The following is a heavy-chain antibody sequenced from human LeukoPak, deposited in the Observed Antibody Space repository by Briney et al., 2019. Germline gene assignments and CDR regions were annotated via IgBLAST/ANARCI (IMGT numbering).Heavy chain of an antibody. CDR2: MNPNSGNT. D-gene: IGHD1-14*01. V-gene: IGHV1-8*03. CDR3: ARETGPSGAFDI. J-gene: IGHJ3*02. CDR1: GYTFTSYD. Sequence: ASVNVSCKASGYTFTSYDINWVRQATGQGLEWMGWMNPNSGNTGYAQKFQGRVTITRNTSISTAYMELSSLRSEDTAVYYCARETGPSGAFDIWGQGTMVTVSS.